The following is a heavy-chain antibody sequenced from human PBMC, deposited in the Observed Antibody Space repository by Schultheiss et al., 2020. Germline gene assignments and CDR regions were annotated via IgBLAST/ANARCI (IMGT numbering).Heavy chain of an antibody. CDR2: INPNSGGT. Sequence: ASVKVSCKASGGTFSSYAISWVRQAPGQGLEWMGGINPNSGGTNYAQKFQGRVTMTRDTSISTAYMELSSLTSDDTAVYYCARDMWGKSSYFDYWGQGTLVTVYS. V-gene: IGHV1-2*02. CDR3: ARDMWGKSSYFDY. CDR1: GGTFSSYA. J-gene: IGHJ4*02. D-gene: IGHD3-16*01.